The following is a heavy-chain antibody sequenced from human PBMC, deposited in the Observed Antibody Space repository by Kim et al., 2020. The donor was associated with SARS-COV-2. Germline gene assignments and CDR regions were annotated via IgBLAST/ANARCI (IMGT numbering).Heavy chain of an antibody. Sequence: DSVTGRFTISRDDSKSTLYLQMNSLRDEDTAVYHCAKDRRWRSGSLGMDYWGQGTLVTVSS. CDR3: AKDRRWRSGSLGMDY. J-gene: IGHJ4*02. V-gene: IGHV3-23*01. D-gene: IGHD6-19*01.